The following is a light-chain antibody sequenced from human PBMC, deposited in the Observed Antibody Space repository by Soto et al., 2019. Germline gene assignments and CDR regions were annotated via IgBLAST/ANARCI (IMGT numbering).Light chain of an antibody. CDR1: HDISSA. V-gene: IGKV1-13*02. CDR3: QQANSFPIT. CDR2: DAS. Sequence: GDRVTITCRASHDISSALAWYQQKPGRAPKLLIYDASKLQSGVPSRFSGSGYGTDFTLTISSLQPEDFATYYCQQANSFPITFGQGTRLEIK. J-gene: IGKJ5*01.